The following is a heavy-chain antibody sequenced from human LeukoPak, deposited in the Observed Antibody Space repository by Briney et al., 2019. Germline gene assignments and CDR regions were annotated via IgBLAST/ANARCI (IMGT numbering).Heavy chain of an antibody. Sequence: ASVKVSCKASGYTFTSYGISWVRHAPGQGLEWLGWISAYNATTNYAQKLQGRVTMTTDTSTSTAYMELRSLRSDGTAVYYCARALRYFDWLLAYWGQGTLVTVSS. J-gene: IGHJ4*02. CDR2: ISAYNATT. D-gene: IGHD3-9*01. CDR1: GYTFTSYG. CDR3: ARALRYFDWLLAY. V-gene: IGHV1-18*01.